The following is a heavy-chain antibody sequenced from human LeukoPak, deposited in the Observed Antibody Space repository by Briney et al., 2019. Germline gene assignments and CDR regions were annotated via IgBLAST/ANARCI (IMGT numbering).Heavy chain of an antibody. CDR3: ARTRSLMVRGVIGDY. V-gene: IGHV1-2*02. CDR2: INPNSGGT. Sequence: ASVTVSCKASGYTFTGYYMHWVRQAPGQGLEWMGWINPNSGGTNYAQKFQGRVTMTRDTSISTAYMELSRLRSDDTAVYYCARTRSLMVRGVIGDYWGQGTLVTVSS. D-gene: IGHD3-10*01. J-gene: IGHJ4*02. CDR1: GYTFTGYY.